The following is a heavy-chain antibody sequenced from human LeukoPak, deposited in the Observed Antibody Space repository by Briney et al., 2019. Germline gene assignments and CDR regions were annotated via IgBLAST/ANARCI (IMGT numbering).Heavy chain of an antibody. CDR1: GGSISSNGYY. V-gene: IGHV4-39*01. D-gene: IGHD2-2*01. CDR3: ARQIYCSSTSCST. CDR2: FYYTGST. J-gene: IGHJ5*02. Sequence: ASETLFLTCTVSGGSISSNGYYWGWIRQPPGKGLEWIGSFYYTGSTFYSPSLKSRVTISVDTSKNQFSLKLSSVTAADTAVYYCARQIYCSSTSCSTWGQGTLVTVSS.